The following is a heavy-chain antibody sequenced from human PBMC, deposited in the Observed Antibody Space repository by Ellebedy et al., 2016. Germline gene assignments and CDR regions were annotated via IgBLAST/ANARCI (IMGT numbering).Heavy chain of an antibody. CDR2: MDHSGYT. D-gene: IGHD3-10*01. CDR3: AREISSWGSNYFDY. J-gene: IGHJ4*02. CDR1: GESFRGHH. V-gene: IGHV4-34*01. Sequence: SETLSLXXAVYGESFRGHHWSWIRQPPGKGLEWIGSMDHSGYTYYNPSLKSRVTMLVDTSKNQFSLNMRSVIAADTAEYYCAREISSWGSNYFDYWGQGAPVTVSS.